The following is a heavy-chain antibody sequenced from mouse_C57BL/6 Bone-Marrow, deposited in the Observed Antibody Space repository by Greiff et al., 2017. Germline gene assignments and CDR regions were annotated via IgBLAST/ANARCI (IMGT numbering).Heavy chain of an antibody. CDR2: SRNKANDYTT. CDR3: ARDGGGRTGTWFAY. Sequence: EVKVVESGGGLVQSGRSLRLSCATSGFTFSDFYMEWVRQAPGKGLEWIAASRNKANDYTTEYSASVKGRFIVSRDTSQSILYRQMNALRAEDTAIYYCARDGGGRTGTWFAYWGQGTLVTVSA. V-gene: IGHV7-1*01. J-gene: IGHJ3*01. CDR1: GFTFSDFY. D-gene: IGHD4-1*01.